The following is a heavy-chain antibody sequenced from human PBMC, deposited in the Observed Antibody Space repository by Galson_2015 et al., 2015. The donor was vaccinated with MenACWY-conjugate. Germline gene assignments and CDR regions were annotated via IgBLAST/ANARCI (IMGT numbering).Heavy chain of an antibody. CDR3: ARGGPYSYYYGMDV. CDR2: ISSSSSTI. CDR1: GFTFSSYS. Sequence: SLRLSCAASGFTFSSYSMNWVRQAPGKGLEWVSYISSSSSTIYYADSVKGRFTISRDNAKNSLYLQMNSLRAEDTAVYYCARGGPYSYYYGMDVWGQGTTVTVSS. V-gene: IGHV3-48*04. J-gene: IGHJ6*02.